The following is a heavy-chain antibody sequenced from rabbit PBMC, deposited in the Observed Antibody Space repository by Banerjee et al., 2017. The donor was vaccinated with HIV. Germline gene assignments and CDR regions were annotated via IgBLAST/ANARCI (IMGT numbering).Heavy chain of an antibody. J-gene: IGHJ6*01. CDR3: ARDLAGVIGWNFNF. D-gene: IGHD4-1*01. CDR2: IDAGSSGGT. Sequence: QEQLEESGGDLVKPVASLTLTCTASGFSFSSSYWIWWVRQAPGKGLEYIGCIDAGSSGGTDYASGAKGRFTISKTSATTVTLQRTRLTAADTATYFCARDLAGVIGWNFNFWGQGTLVTV. CDR1: GFSFSSSYW. V-gene: IGHV1S45*01.